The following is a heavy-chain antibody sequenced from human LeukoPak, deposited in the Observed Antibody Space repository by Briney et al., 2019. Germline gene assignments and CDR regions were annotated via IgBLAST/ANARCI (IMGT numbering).Heavy chain of an antibody. CDR1: GGSISGSSYY. Sequence: SETLSLTCTVSGGSISGSSYYWGWIRQPPGKGLEWIGSIYYSGSTYYNPSLKSRVTISVDTSKNQFSLKLSSVTAADTAVYYCARDTLDYGDYSTGIWGQGTLVTVSS. V-gene: IGHV4-39*07. CDR3: ARDTLDYGDYSTGI. J-gene: IGHJ4*02. CDR2: IYYSGST. D-gene: IGHD4-17*01.